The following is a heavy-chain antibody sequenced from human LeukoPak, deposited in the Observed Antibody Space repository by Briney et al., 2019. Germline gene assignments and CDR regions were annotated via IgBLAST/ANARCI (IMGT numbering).Heavy chain of an antibody. CDR2: IKQDGSEK. CDR3: ARDLAWFGELN. V-gene: IGHV3-7*01. Sequence: GGSLRLSCAGSGFTFSTYWMTWVRQAPGKGLEWVANIKQDGSEKYYVDSVKGRFTISRDNAKNSLYLQMNSLRAEDTAVYYCARDLAWFGELNWGQGTLVTVSS. CDR1: GFTFSTYW. J-gene: IGHJ4*02. D-gene: IGHD3-10*01.